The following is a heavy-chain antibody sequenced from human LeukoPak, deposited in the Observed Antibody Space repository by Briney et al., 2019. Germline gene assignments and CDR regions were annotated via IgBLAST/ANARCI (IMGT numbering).Heavy chain of an antibody. Sequence: TGGSLRLSCAASGFTFSSYSMNWVRQAPGKGLEWVSSISSSSSYIYYADSVKGRFTISRDNAKNSLYLQMNSLRAEDTAVYYCAREVEGSWYSSGWYCNWFDPWGQGTLVTVSS. V-gene: IGHV3-21*01. CDR3: AREVEGSWYSSGWYCNWFDP. CDR2: ISSSSSYI. D-gene: IGHD6-19*01. J-gene: IGHJ5*02. CDR1: GFTFSSYS.